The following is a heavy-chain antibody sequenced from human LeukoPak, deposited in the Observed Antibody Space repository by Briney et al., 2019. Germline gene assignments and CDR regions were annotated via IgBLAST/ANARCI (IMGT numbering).Heavy chain of an antibody. CDR3: ARRGGSGRAFDY. CDR2: IYYTGST. J-gene: IGHJ4*02. Sequence: SETLSLTCSVSGASISGGTYYWGWIRQPPGKGLEWIGSIYYTGSTYDNPSLKSRVTISVDTSKNQFSLKMSSVTAADTAVYYCARRGGSGRAFDYWGQGTLVAVSS. V-gene: IGHV4-39*01. D-gene: IGHD1-26*01. CDR1: GASISGGTYY.